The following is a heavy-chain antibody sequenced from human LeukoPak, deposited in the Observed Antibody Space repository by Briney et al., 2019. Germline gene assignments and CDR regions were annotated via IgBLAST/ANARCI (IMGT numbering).Heavy chain of an antibody. J-gene: IGHJ4*02. V-gene: IGHV7-4-1*02. Sequence: ASVKVSCKAPGGTFSSYAISWVRQAPGQGLEWMGWINTDTGKPTYAQGFTGRFVFSLDTSVSTAYLQISSLKAEDTAVYYCARGYCSGGSCPTFIDYWGQGTLVTVSS. CDR3: ARGYCSGGSCPTFIDY. CDR2: INTDTGKP. CDR1: GGTFSSYA. D-gene: IGHD2-15*01.